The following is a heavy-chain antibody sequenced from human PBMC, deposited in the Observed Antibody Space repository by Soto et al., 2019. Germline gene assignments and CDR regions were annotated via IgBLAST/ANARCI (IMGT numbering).Heavy chain of an antibody. CDR3: ARDQVGMDV. J-gene: IGHJ6*02. Sequence: PWGSLRLSCAASGFTFISYSMNFFRQAPGKGLEWVSSIGSSGTYTYYADSLKGRLIISRDNAKNSVYLQINSLRAEDSAVYYCARDQVGMDVWGQGTPVTVSS. CDR1: GFTFISYS. CDR2: IGSSGTYT. V-gene: IGHV3-21*01.